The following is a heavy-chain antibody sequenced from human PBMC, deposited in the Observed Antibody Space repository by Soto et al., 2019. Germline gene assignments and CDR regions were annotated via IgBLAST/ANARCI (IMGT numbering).Heavy chain of an antibody. CDR3: ARDWPTTTYYYYGMDV. D-gene: IGHD1-26*01. CDR2: IIPIFGTA. CDR1: GGTFSSYA. J-gene: IGHJ6*02. V-gene: IGHV1-69*12. Sequence: QVQLVQSGAEVKKPGSSVKVSCKASGGTFSSYAISWVRQAPGQGLEWMGGIIPIFGTANYAQKFQGRVTITADESTSTAYRELSSLRSEDTAVYYCARDWPTTTYYYYGMDVWGQGTTVTVSS.